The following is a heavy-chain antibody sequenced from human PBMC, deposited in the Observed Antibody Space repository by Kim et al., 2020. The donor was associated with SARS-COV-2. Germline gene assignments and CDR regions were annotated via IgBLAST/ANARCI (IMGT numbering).Heavy chain of an antibody. CDR3: AKGRVVAGTLTPFDY. Sequence: DSVKGRFTISRDNAKNSLYLQMNSLGAEDTALYYCAKGRVVAGTLTPFDYWGQGTLVTVSS. V-gene: IGHV3-9*01. J-gene: IGHJ4*02. D-gene: IGHD6-19*01.